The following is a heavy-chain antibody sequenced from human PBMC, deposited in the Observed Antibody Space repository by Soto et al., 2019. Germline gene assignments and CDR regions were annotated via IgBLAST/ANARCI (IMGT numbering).Heavy chain of an antibody. CDR2: VSGSGAST. J-gene: IGHJ6*02. Sequence: EVQLLESGGGLVQPGGSLRLSCAASGLGFSRYAMSWLRQAPGRGLEWVSTVSGSGASTYYADSVKGRFTISRDNSKDTLYLQMNSLRADDTALYYCAMDLAYSSSDYYSGLDVWGQGTTVTVSS. CDR3: AMDLAYSSSDYYSGLDV. D-gene: IGHD6-6*01. V-gene: IGHV3-23*01. CDR1: GLGFSRYA.